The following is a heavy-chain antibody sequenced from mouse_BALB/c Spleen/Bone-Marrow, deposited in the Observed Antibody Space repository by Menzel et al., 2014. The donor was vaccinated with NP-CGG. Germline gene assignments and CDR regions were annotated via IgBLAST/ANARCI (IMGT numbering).Heavy chain of an antibody. J-gene: IGHJ1*01. V-gene: IGHV5-9-3*01. CDR2: ISSSGSHT. D-gene: IGHD2-4*01. CDR3: SRLKMIATYFDV. CDR1: GFTFSTYA. Sequence: EVQLQQSGGGLAKPGGSLQLSCAASGFTFSTYAMSWVRQTPEKRLEWVATISSSGSHTYYPDSVKGRFTISRDNAKNTLYLQMSSLRSEDTAMFYCSRLKMIATYFDVWGAGTTVTVSS.